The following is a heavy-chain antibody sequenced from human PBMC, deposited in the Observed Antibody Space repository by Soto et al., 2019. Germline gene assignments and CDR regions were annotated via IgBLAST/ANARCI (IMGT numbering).Heavy chain of an antibody. CDR3: ARFTVVVPAAIGGEYYDYGMDV. J-gene: IGHJ6*02. CDR2: IYHSGST. Sequence: PSETLSLTCAVYGGSFSGYYWSWIRQPPGKGLEWIGEIYHSGSTYYNPPLKSRVTISVDKSKKQFYLKLSYVTAADTDVYYCARFTVVVPAAIGGEYYDYGMDVWGQGTTVTVSS. CDR1: GGSFSGYY. D-gene: IGHD2-2*02. V-gene: IGHV4-34*01.